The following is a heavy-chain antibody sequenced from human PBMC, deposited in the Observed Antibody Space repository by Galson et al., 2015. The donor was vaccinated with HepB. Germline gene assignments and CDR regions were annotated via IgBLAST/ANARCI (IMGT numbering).Heavy chain of an antibody. Sequence: SLRLSCAASGFTFSSYGMHWVRQAPGKGLEWVAVISYDGSNKYYADSVKGRFTISRDNSKNTLYLQMNSLRAEDTAVYYCAKDRGSGRGGVYYYGMDVWGQGTTVTVSS. CDR3: AKDRGSGRGGVYYYGMDV. CDR2: ISYDGSNK. CDR1: GFTFSSYG. D-gene: IGHD6-19*01. V-gene: IGHV3-30*18. J-gene: IGHJ6*02.